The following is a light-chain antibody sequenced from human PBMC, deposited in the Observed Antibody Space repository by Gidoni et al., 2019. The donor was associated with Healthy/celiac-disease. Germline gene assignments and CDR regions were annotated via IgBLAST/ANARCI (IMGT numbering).Light chain of an antibody. CDR2: GAS. J-gene: IGKJ1*01. Sequence: EIVLTQSPGTLSLSPGERATLSCRASQSVSSSYLAWYQQKPGQAPRLLIYGASSRATGIPDRFSGSGSGTDFTLIINRLEPEDFAVYFCQQYGSSPPTFGQGTKVEIK. V-gene: IGKV3-20*01. CDR3: QQYGSSPPT. CDR1: QSVSSSY.